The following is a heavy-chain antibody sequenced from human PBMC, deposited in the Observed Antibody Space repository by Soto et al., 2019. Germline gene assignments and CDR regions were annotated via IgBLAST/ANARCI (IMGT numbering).Heavy chain of an antibody. CDR2: ISSSSSTI. CDR1: GFTFSSYS. J-gene: IGHJ5*02. CDR3: ARDPDAYGDLP. Sequence: GGSLRLSCAASGFTFSSYSMNWVRQAPGKELEWVSYISSSSSTIYYADSVKGRFTISRDNAKNSLYLQMNSLRAEDTAVYYCARDPDAYGDLPWGQGTLVTVSS. V-gene: IGHV3-48*01. D-gene: IGHD4-17*01.